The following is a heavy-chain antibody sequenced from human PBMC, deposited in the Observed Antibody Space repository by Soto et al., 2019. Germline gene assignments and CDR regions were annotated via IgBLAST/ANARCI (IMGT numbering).Heavy chain of an antibody. CDR2: ITSKTGDQ. Sequence: EVRLAESGGGLVKPGGSLRLSCAASGFTFNKYSMNWVRQAPGKGLEWVSSITSKTGDQYYADSVKGRFIISRDNTKNSLSLQVTSLRDEDTAVYYCARDLMPNDRGLGDLAYWGQGTLVTVSS. D-gene: IGHD3-22*01. J-gene: IGHJ4*02. V-gene: IGHV3-21*06. CDR1: GFTFNKYS. CDR3: ARDLMPNDRGLGDLAY.